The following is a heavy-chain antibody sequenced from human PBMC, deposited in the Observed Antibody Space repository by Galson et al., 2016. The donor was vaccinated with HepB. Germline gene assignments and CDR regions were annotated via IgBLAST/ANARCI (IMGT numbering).Heavy chain of an antibody. J-gene: IGHJ3*01. D-gene: IGHD4-23*01. CDR1: GFTFSTYA. Sequence: SLRLSCAASGFTFSTYAMSWVRQAPGKGLEWVSGFSGRGDSTYYADSVKGRFTISRDNSKSTLYLQMSSLRVEDTALYYCVADHGGLDCFDFWGQGTMVTVSS. CDR3: VADHGGLDCFDF. CDR2: FSGRGDST. V-gene: IGHV3-23*01.